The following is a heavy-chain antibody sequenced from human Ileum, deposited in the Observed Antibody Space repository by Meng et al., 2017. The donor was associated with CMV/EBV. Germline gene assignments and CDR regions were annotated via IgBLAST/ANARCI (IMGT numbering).Heavy chain of an antibody. D-gene: IGHD2-2*01. CDR2: MNPNSGNT. Sequence: ASVKVSCKASGYTFTSYDINWVRQATGQGLEWMGWMNPNSGNTGYAQKFQGRVTMTRNTSINTAYMELSSLRSEDTAVYYCARGGLPVLVPAAKRSPFDIWGQGTMVTVSS. V-gene: IGHV1-8*01. CDR3: ARGGLPVLVPAAKRSPFDI. CDR1: GYTFTSYD. J-gene: IGHJ3*02.